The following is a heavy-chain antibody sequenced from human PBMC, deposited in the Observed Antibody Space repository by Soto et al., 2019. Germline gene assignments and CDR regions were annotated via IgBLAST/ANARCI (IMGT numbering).Heavy chain of an antibody. Sequence: LGESLKISCAASGLTFSNSGMHWVRQAPGKGLEWVAVIWYDGSKTYYGDSVKGRFTISRDNSKNTLFLQMNSLRAEDTAVYYCARVGSSIAVRPFDYWGQGTLVTVSS. D-gene: IGHD6-6*01. CDR1: GLTFSNSG. V-gene: IGHV3-33*01. J-gene: IGHJ4*02. CDR3: ARVGSSIAVRPFDY. CDR2: IWYDGSKT.